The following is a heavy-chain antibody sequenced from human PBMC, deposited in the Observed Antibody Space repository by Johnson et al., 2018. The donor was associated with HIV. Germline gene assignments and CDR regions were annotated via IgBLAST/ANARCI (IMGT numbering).Heavy chain of an antibody. CDR1: GFTVSSNY. Sequence: VQLVESGGGLIQPGGSLRLSCAASGFTVSSNYMSWVRQAPGKGLEWVSVIYSGGSTYYADSVKGRFTISRDNSKNTLYLQMNSLRAEDTAVYYCASSITMIVVVTGGAFDIWGQGTVVTVSS. J-gene: IGHJ3*02. V-gene: IGHV3-53*01. D-gene: IGHD3-22*01. CDR3: ASSITMIVVVTGGAFDI. CDR2: IYSGGST.